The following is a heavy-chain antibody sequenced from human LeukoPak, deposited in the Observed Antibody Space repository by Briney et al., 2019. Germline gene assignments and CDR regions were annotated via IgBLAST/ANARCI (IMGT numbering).Heavy chain of an antibody. V-gene: IGHV1-18*01. J-gene: IGHJ4*02. CDR1: GYTSTSYG. CDR2: ISAYNGNT. Sequence: GASVKVSCKASGYTSTSYGISWVRQAPGQGLEWMGWISAYNGNTNYAQKLQGRVTMTTDTSTSTAYMELRSLRSDDTAVYYCARGLSYYDFWSGRLAPPADSLFDYWGQGTLVTVSS. CDR3: ARGLSYYDFWSGRLAPPADSLFDY. D-gene: IGHD3-3*01.